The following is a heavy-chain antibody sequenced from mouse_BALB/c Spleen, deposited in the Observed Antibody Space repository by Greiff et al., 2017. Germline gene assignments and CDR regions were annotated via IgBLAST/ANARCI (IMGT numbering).Heavy chain of an antibody. J-gene: IGHJ4*01. CDR1: GFTFNTYA. D-gene: IGHD2-10*02. V-gene: IGHV10-1*02. CDR3: VRQAYGNYRYYAMDY. CDR2: IRSKSNNYAT. Sequence: EVQVVESGGGLVQPKGSLKLSCAASGFTFNTYAMNWVRQAPGKGLEWVARIRSKSNNYATYYADSVKDRFTISRDDSQSMLYLQMNNLKTEDTAMYYCVRQAYGNYRYYAMDYWGQGTSVTVSS.